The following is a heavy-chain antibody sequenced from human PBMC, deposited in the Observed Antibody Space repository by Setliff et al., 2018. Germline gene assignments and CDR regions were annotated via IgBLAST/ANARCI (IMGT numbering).Heavy chain of an antibody. V-gene: IGHV1-3*01. Sequence: ASVKVSCKTSGYTFNDFVIHWVRQAPGQRPEYMGWFYPGTGGTGYSPRFQGRLTFSRDTSATTAHVEVNSLTSEDTAVYYCARAAPGGGNDYFGYWGQGALVTVSS. CDR3: ARAAPGGGNDYFGY. J-gene: IGHJ4*02. D-gene: IGHD3-16*01. CDR2: FYPGTGGT. CDR1: GYTFNDFV.